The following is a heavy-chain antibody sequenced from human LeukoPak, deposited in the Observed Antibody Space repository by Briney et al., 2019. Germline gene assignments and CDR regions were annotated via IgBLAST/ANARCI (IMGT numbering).Heavy chain of an antibody. J-gene: IGHJ4*02. CDR2: IKQDGSEK. Sequence: GGSLRLSCVASGFTFNSNWMSWVRQAPGKGLEWVANIKQDGSEKYYVDPVKGRFTISRDNAKNSLSLQMNSLRAEDTAVYYCARDKYYDRYFDSWGQGTLVTVSS. CDR3: ARDKYYDRYFDS. D-gene: IGHD3-22*01. CDR1: GFTFNSNW. V-gene: IGHV3-7*01.